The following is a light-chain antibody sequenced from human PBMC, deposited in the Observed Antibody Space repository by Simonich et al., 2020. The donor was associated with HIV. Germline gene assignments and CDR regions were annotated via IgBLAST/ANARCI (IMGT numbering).Light chain of an antibody. J-gene: IGLJ3*02. CDR2: LNSDCSH. V-gene: IGLV4-69*01. CDR1: SWHSSYA. Sequence: QLVLTQSPSASASLGASVKLTCTLSSWHSSYAIALHQQPPETGPRYLLKLNSDCSHSKGDGITDRFSGSSSGAERYLTIASLQSEDEADYYCQTWGTGIQGVFGGGTKLTVL. CDR3: QTWGTGIQGV.